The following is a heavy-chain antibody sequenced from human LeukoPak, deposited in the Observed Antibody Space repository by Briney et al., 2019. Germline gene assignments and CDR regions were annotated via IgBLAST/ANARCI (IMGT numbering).Heavy chain of an antibody. D-gene: IGHD4-17*01. V-gene: IGHV1-2*06. CDR2: INPNSGGT. CDR1: GYTFTGYY. J-gene: IGHJ4*02. CDR3: ARAGYGDYDGIDY. Sequence: ASVKVSCKASGYTFTGYYMHWVRQAPGQGLEWMGRINPNSGGTNYAQKFQGRVTMTRDTSISTAYMELSRLRSDDTAVCYCARAGYGDYDGIDYWGQGTLVTVSS.